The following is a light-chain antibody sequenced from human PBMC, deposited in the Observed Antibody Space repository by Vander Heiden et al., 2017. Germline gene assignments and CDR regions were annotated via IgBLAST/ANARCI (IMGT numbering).Light chain of an antibody. J-gene: IGLJ3*02. CDR2: DNN. Sequence: QSVLTQPPSVSAAPGQKVTISCSGSSSNIGNNYVSWYQQFQGTTPKLLIPDNNKRPSGIPDRFSGSKSGTSATLGITGLQTGDEADYYCSTWDTSLSAVVFGGGTKVNVL. V-gene: IGLV1-51*01. CDR3: STWDTSLSAVV. CDR1: SSNIGNNY.